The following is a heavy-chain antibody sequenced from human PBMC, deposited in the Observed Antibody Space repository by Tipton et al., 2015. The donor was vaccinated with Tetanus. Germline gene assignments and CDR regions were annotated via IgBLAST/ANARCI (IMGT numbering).Heavy chain of an antibody. V-gene: IGHV1-46*04. J-gene: IGHJ3*01. CDR3: ARDREAFDF. Sequence: QVQLVQSGAEVKKPGASVKVSCKTSGYTFTRYYLHWVRQAPGQGLEWMGMIYPSDGSTSYAQKLQGRVTMTRDTPTSTVYMELSSLRSEDTAVYYCARDREAFDFWGQGTMVTVSS. CDR2: IYPSDGST. D-gene: IGHD1-26*01. CDR1: GYTFTRYY.